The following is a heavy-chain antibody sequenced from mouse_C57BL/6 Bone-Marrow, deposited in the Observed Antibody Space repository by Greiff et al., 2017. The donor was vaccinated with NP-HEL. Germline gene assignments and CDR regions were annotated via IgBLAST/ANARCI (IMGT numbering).Heavy chain of an antibody. Sequence: VQLQQPGAELVKPGASVKLSYKASGYTFTSYWMHWVKQRPGQGLEWIGMIHPNSGSTNYNEKFKSKATLTVAKSSSTAYMQLSSLTSEDSAVYYCANAGYWYFDVWGTGTTVTVSS. CDR3: ANAGYWYFDV. CDR1: GYTFTSYW. J-gene: IGHJ1*03. V-gene: IGHV1-64*01. CDR2: IHPNSGST.